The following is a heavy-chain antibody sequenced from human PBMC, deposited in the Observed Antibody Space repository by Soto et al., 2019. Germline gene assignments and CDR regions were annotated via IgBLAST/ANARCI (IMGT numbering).Heavy chain of an antibody. V-gene: IGHV1-69*13. CDR2: IIPIFGTA. D-gene: IGHD1-26*01. J-gene: IGHJ4*02. CDR3: ARDSPPGIVGGGSY. Sequence: SVKVSCKASGGTFSSYAISWVRQAPGQGLEWMGGIIPIFGTANYAQKFQGRVTITADESTSTAYMELSSLRSEDTAVYYCARDSPPGIVGGGSYWGQGPLVTVSS. CDR1: GGTFSSYA.